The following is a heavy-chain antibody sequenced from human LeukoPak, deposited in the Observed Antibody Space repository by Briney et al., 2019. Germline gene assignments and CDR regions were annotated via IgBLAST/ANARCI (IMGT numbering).Heavy chain of an antibody. CDR3: AKNGSTWIDS. Sequence: ASVKVSCTASGYIFTNYGISWVRQAPGQGLEWMGWVSPYNGYAIYTQKFQGRVTMTRDTSTTTAYMELRSLASDDTAMYFCAKNGSTWIDSWGQGTLVTVSS. V-gene: IGHV1-18*01. CDR2: VSPYNGYA. J-gene: IGHJ4*02. CDR1: GYIFTNYG. D-gene: IGHD6-13*01.